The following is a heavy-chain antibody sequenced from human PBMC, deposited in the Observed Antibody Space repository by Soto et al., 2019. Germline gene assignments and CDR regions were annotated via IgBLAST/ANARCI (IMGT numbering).Heavy chain of an antibody. CDR2: ISYDGSNK. V-gene: IGHV3-30*03. CDR1: GFTFSSYG. J-gene: IGHJ4*02. CDR3: EIRASYYDSSGYFDY. Sequence: PGGSLRLSCAASGFTFSSYGMHWVRQAPGKGLEWVAVISYDGSNKYYADSVKGRFTISRDNSKNTLYLQMNSLGAEDTAVYYCEIRASYYDSSGYFDYWGQGTLVTVTS. D-gene: IGHD3-22*01.